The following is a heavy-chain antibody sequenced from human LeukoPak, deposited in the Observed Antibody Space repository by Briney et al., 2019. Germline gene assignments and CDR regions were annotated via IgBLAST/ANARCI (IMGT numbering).Heavy chain of an antibody. CDR1: GFTFSSYS. CDR3: ARGPYYHYMDV. J-gene: IGHJ6*03. V-gene: IGHV3-48*01. CDR2: ISSSSSTI. Sequence: PGGSLRLSCAASGFTFSSYSMNWVRQAPGKGLEWVSYISSSSSTIYYADSVKGRFTISRDNAKNSLYLQMNSLRAEDTAVYYCARGPYYHYMDVWGKGTTVTVSS.